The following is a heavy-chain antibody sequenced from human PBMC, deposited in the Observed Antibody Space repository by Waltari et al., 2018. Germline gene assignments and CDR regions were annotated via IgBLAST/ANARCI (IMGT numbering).Heavy chain of an antibody. D-gene: IGHD2-8*01. V-gene: IGHV3-33*06. CDR2: IWNDGGTT. CDR3: AKENRRAGVSPPPHFDY. CDR1: EFTFSDYA. Sequence: QVQLVESGGGVVQPGRSLGLSCATSEFTFSDYAIHLVRQAPGKGLEWVAVIWNDGGTTIYADSVKSRFTISRDNSRSTLYLQLNSLRAEDTAVYYCAKENRRAGVSPPPHFDYWGQGTLVTVSS. J-gene: IGHJ4*02.